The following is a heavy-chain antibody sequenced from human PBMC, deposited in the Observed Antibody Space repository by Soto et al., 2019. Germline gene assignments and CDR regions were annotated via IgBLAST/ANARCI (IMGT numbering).Heavy chain of an antibody. V-gene: IGHV3-23*01. Sequence: EVQLLESGGGLVQPGGSLRLSCAASGFSFTNYVMNWVRQTPGKGLEWVSTISGSGDSTYYTDSVKGRLTIARDNSKSTLFLQMISLIADDTAVYYCVSRAITETTSWGSFDIWGQGTMVTVSS. CDR1: GFSFTNYV. J-gene: IGHJ3*02. D-gene: IGHD1-7*01. CDR3: VSRAITETTSWGSFDI. CDR2: ISGSGDST.